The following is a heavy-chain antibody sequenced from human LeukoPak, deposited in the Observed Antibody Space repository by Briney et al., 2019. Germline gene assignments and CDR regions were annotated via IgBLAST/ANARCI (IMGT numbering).Heavy chain of an antibody. J-gene: IGHJ6*02. V-gene: IGHV4-4*07. CDR2: IYTSGST. CDR3: ARLTIFGVVNGMDV. D-gene: IGHD3-3*01. CDR1: GGSISSYY. Sequence: SETLSLTCTVSGGSISSYYWSWTRQPAGKGLEWIGRIYTSGSTKYNPSLKSRVTMSVDTSKNQFSLNLTSVTAADTAVYYCARLTIFGVVNGMDVWGQGTTVTVSS.